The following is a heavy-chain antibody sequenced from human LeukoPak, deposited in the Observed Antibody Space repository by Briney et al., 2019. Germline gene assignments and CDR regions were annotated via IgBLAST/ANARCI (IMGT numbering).Heavy chain of an antibody. CDR2: ISAYDGSA. CDR1: GFTFSSFA. D-gene: IGHD3-22*01. CDR3: AKDYYDSSKSRPGAFDI. Sequence: GGSLRLSCAASGFTFSSFAMSWVRQAPGKGLEWVSAISAYDGSAYYGDPVRGRFTISRDNSKSTLYLQMNSLRAEDTAVYYCAKDYYDSSKSRPGAFDIWGQGTMVTVSS. J-gene: IGHJ3*02. V-gene: IGHV3-23*01.